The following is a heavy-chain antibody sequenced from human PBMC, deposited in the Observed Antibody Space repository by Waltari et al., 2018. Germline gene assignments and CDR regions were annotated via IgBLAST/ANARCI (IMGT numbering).Heavy chain of an antibody. CDR2: IYTSGST. CDR3: AREYSSSWTDAFDI. Sequence: QVRLQESGPGLVKPSQTLSLTCTVSGGSISSGSYYWSWIRQPAGKGLEWIGRIYTSGSTNYNPSLKSRVTISVDTSKNQFSLKLSSVTAADTAVYYCAREYSSSWTDAFDIWGQGTMVTVSS. D-gene: IGHD6-13*01. V-gene: IGHV4-61*02. J-gene: IGHJ3*02. CDR1: GGSISSGSYY.